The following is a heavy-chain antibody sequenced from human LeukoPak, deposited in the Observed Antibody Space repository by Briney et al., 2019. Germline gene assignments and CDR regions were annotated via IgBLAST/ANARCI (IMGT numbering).Heavy chain of an antibody. CDR2: ISGGGGST. Sequence: GGSLRLSCTASGFTFSNYGMNWVRQAPGKGLEWVSVISGGGGSTYYADSVMGRFTISRDNAKNSLYLQMNSLRAEDTAVYYCARDRITSTLYYYYMDVWGKGTTVTVSS. CDR1: GFTFSNYG. CDR3: ARDRITSTLYYYYMDV. V-gene: IGHV3-23*01. D-gene: IGHD1-14*01. J-gene: IGHJ6*03.